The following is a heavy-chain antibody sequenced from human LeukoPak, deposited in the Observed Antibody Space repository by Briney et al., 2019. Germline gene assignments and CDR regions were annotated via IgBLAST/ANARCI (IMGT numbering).Heavy chain of an antibody. D-gene: IGHD2-21*02. CDR1: GFTFSSYS. CDR2: ISSSSNTI. CDR3: ARAVTVVTRGGLVFDY. V-gene: IGHV3-48*02. J-gene: IGHJ4*02. Sequence: GGSLRLSCAASGFTFSSYSMNRVRQAPGKGLEWVSYISSSSNTIYYADSVKGRFTISRDNAKNSLFLQMNSLRDEDTSVYYCARAVTVVTRGGLVFDYWGQGTLVTVSS.